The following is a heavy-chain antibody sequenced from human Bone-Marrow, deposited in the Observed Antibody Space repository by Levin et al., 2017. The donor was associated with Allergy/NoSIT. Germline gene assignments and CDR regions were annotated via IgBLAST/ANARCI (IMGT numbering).Heavy chain of an antibody. D-gene: IGHD3-9*01. CDR1: FSPFLFSF. J-gene: IGHJ4*02. V-gene: IGHV1-2*06. Sequence: ASVKVSFPSSFSPFLFSFLPFFLPSPFPGLEWLGRINPYSGDTNYAQRFQGRVTMTRDTSITTAYMELSRLRSDDTAVYYCSRGLPLEVLQYFDNWGQGTLVIVSS. CDR3: SRGLPLEVLQYFDN. CDR2: INPYSGDT.